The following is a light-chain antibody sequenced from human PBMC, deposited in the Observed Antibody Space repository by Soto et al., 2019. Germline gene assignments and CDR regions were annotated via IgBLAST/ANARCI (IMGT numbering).Light chain of an antibody. V-gene: IGKV1-5*01. J-gene: IGKJ1*01. CDR1: QSVTNW. Sequence: DIQMTQSPSSLSASVGDRVTITCRASQSVTNWLAWYQHKPGKAPKLLIYDASNLESGVPSRFSGSGSGTEFTLTISSLQPDDSATYYCQQYNGYSGSFGQGTKVDNK. CDR2: DAS. CDR3: QQYNGYSGS.